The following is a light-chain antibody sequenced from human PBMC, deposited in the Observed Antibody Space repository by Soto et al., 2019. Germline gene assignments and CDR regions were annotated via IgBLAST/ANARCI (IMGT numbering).Light chain of an antibody. CDR3: QQFNSYPLT. CDR2: DAS. Sequence: AIQLTQSLSSLSASVGDRVTITCRASEGISSALAWCQQRPGKAPKVLIFDASRLESGVPSRFSGSGSGTEFTLTISSLQPEDFATYYCQQFNSYPLTFGGGTKVEI. CDR1: EGISSA. V-gene: IGKV1-13*02. J-gene: IGKJ4*01.